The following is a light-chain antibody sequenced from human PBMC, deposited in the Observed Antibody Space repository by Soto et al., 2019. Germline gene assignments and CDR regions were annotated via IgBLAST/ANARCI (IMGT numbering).Light chain of an antibody. Sequence: DIQMTQSPSTLSASVGDRVTITCRASQSISTWLAWYQQKPGKAPKVLIYDASSLESGVPSRFSGSGSGTELTITISSLQPDDFATYYCQQYKNYLTFGPWTKVDIK. CDR1: QSISTW. V-gene: IGKV1-5*01. CDR2: DAS. CDR3: QQYKNYLT. J-gene: IGKJ3*01.